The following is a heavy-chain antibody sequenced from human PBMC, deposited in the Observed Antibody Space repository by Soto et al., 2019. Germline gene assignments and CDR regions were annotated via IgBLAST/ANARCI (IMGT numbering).Heavy chain of an antibody. Sequence: GGSLRLSWEASGFTFSSYEMNWVRQAPGKGLEWVSYISSSGSTIYYADSVKGRFTISRDNAKNSLYLQMNSLRAEDTAVYYCARDTTNWGFDYWGQGTLVTVSS. D-gene: IGHD7-27*01. CDR2: ISSSGSTI. J-gene: IGHJ4*02. CDR3: ARDTTNWGFDY. V-gene: IGHV3-48*03. CDR1: GFTFSSYE.